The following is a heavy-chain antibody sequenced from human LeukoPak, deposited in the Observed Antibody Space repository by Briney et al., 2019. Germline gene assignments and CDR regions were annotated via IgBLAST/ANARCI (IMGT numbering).Heavy chain of an antibody. D-gene: IGHD1-26*01. CDR3: ARLASGSYGPLTPFDY. J-gene: IGHJ4*02. CDR2: IYYSGST. Sequence: PSETLSLTCTVSGGSISSYYWSWIRQPPGKGLEWIGDIYYSGSTNYNPSLKSRDTISVDTSKNQFSLRLSSVTAADTAVYYSARLASGSYGPLTPFDYWGQGTLVTVSS. V-gene: IGHV4-59*08. CDR1: GGSISSYY.